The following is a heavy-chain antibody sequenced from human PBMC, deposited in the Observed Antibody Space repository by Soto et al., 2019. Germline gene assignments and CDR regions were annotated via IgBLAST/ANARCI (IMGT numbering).Heavy chain of an antibody. CDR3: ARDQSVVVPTNQFDY. CDR2: IAYDGRNK. J-gene: IGHJ4*02. Sequence: QVQLVESGGGVVQPGRSLRLSCAASGFTFSSYAMHWVRQAPGKGLEWVAVIAYDGRNKFSADSLKGRFTISRDNSKNTLYLQMNSLRAEDTAVYYCARDQSVVVPTNQFDYWGQGTLVTVSS. CDR1: GFTFSSYA. V-gene: IGHV3-30*04. D-gene: IGHD2-15*01.